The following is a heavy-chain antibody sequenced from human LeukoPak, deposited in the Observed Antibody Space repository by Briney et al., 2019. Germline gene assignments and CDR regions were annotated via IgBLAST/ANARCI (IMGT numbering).Heavy chain of an antibody. V-gene: IGHV1-69*16. CDR3: ARKEAFDI. J-gene: IGHJ3*02. CDR2: IIPILGTA. Sequence: GASVKVSCKASGGTFSSYTISWVRQAPGQGLEWMGGIIPILGTANYAQKFQGRVTITTDESTSTAYMELSSLRSEDTAVYYCARKEAFDIWGQGTMVTVSS. CDR1: GGTFSSYT.